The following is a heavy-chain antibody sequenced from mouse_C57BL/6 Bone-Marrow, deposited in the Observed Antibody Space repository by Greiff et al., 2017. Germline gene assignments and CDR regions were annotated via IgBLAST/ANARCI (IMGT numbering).Heavy chain of an antibody. CDR3: AKNYYGSSYYY. CDR2: INPSSGYT. J-gene: IGHJ2*01. V-gene: IGHV1-7*01. D-gene: IGHD1-1*01. CDR1: GYTFTSYW. Sequence: QVQLQQSGAELAKPGASVKLSCKASGYTFTSYWMHWVKQRPGQGLEWIGYINPSSGYTKYNQKFKDKATLTADKSSSTAYMQLSSLTYEDSTVYYCAKNYYGSSYYYWGQGTTLTVSS.